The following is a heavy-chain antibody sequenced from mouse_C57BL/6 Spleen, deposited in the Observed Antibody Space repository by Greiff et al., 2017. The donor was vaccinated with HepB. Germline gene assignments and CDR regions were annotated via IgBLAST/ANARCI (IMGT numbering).Heavy chain of an antibody. CDR1: GYAFSSSW. CDR3: ARGLTTVVARGNY. D-gene: IGHD1-1*01. J-gene: IGHJ2*01. V-gene: IGHV1-82*01. Sequence: VQLQQSGPELVKPGASVKISCKASGYAFSSSWMNWVKQRPGKGLEWIGRIYPGDGDTNYNGKFKGKATLTADKSSSTAYMQLSSLTSEDSAVYFCARGLTTVVARGNYWGQGTTLTVSS. CDR2: IYPGDGDT.